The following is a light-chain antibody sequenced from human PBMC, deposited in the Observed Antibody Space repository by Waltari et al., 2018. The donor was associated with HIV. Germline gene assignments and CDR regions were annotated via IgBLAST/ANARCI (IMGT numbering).Light chain of an antibody. Sequence: IVLTQSPGTLSLSPGDRATLSCRASQSLSSTYLAWYQQKPGQAPRLLIFGVASRATDIPDRFSGFGSGTYFTLTISRLEPEDSAVYYCQYLGTFGQGTKMEIK. J-gene: IGKJ1*01. V-gene: IGKV3-20*01. CDR3: QYLGT. CDR2: GVA. CDR1: QSLSSTY.